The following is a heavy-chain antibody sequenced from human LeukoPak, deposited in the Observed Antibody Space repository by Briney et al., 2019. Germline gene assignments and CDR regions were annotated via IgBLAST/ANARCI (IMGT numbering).Heavy chain of an antibody. CDR2: IYYSGST. CDR1: GGSTSSSSYY. V-gene: IGHV4-39*07. D-gene: IGHD6-19*01. Sequence: SETLSLTCTVSGGSTSSSSYYWGWIRQPPGKGLEWIGSIYYSGSTYYNPSLKSRVTISVDTSKNQFSLKLSSVTAADTAVYYCARDNPLSMEQWLVYFDYWGQGTLVTVSS. CDR3: ARDNPLSMEQWLVYFDY. J-gene: IGHJ4*02.